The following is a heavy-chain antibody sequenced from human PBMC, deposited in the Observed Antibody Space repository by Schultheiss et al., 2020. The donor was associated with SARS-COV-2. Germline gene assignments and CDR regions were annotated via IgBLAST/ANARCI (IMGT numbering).Heavy chain of an antibody. CDR2: ISSSSSYI. J-gene: IGHJ4*02. V-gene: IGHV3-21*01. Sequence: GESLKISCAASGFTVSSNYMSWVRQAPGKGLEWVSSISSSSSYIYYADSVKGRFTISRDNSKNTLYLQMNSLRAEDTAVYYCARGLLVPAATYWGQGTLVTVSS. D-gene: IGHD2-2*01. CDR3: ARGLLVPAATY. CDR1: GFTVSSNY.